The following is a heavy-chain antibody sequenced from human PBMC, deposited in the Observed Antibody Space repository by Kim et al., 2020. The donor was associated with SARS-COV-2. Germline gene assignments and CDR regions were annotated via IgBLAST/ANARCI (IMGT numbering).Heavy chain of an antibody. D-gene: IGHD2-21*01. Sequence: DYPATVKGRFTNSRDDSKNTLYLQMNSLKTEGTAVYYCTTDCLLWWRRDYWGQGTLVTGSS. CDR3: TTDCLLWWRRDY. V-gene: IGHV3-15*01. J-gene: IGHJ4*02.